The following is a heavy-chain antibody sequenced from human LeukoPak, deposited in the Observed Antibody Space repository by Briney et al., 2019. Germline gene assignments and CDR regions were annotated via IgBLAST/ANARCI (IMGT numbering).Heavy chain of an antibody. V-gene: IGHV1-69*05. Sequence: SVKVSCKASGGTFISYAIRGGRQAPGQGLEGMGRIIPIFGTANYAQKFQGRVTITTDESTSTAYMELSSLRSEDTAVYYCAIVGARGRWGQGTLVTVSS. D-gene: IGHD1-26*01. CDR1: GGTFISYA. CDR3: AIVGARGR. CDR2: IIPIFGTA. J-gene: IGHJ4*02.